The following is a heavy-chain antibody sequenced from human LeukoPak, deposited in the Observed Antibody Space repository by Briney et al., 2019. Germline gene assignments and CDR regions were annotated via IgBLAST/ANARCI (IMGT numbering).Heavy chain of an antibody. J-gene: IGHJ4*02. CDR3: ARVPRFGELLWIFDY. V-gene: IGHV1-2*02. Sequence: ASVKVSCKASGYTFTGYYMHWVRQAPGQGLEWMGWINPNSGGTNYAQKFQGRVTMTRDTSTSTVYMELSSLRSEDTAVYYCARVPRFGELLWIFDYWGQGTLVTVSS. CDR2: INPNSGGT. D-gene: IGHD3-10*01. CDR1: GYTFTGYY.